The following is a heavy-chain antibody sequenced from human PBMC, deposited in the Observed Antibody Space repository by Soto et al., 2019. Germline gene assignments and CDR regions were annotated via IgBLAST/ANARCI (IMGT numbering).Heavy chain of an antibody. Sequence: QVQLVQSGAEVRYPGSSVKISCRASGSTFSSYTVNWVRQAPGQGLEWIGRIIPVLTVTDFARTFKGRVTITADRSANTXAXXLTGLTSEDTAIYYCARRRYCGTDCYKTFYYGMDVWGQGTTVTVSS. CDR3: ARRRYCGTDCYKTFYYGMDV. D-gene: IGHD2-21*01. CDR2: IIPVLTVT. CDR1: GSTFSSYT. J-gene: IGHJ6*02. V-gene: IGHV1-69*02.